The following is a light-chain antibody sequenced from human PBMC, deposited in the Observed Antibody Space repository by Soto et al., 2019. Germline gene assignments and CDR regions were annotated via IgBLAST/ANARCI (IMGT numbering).Light chain of an antibody. V-gene: IGLV1-40*01. CDR3: QSYDSSLSGSYV. CDR1: SSNIGAGYD. J-gene: IGLJ1*01. CDR2: DNN. Sequence: QSVLTQSPSVSGAPGQRVIISCTGSSSNIGAGYDVHWYQQLPGTAPRLLIYDNNNRPSGVPARFSVSKSDTSASLAITGLQPEDEADYYCQSYDSSLSGSYVFGTGTKVTVL.